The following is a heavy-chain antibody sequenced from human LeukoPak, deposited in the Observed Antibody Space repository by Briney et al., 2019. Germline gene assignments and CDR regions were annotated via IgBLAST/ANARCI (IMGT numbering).Heavy chain of an antibody. J-gene: IGHJ4*02. V-gene: IGHV4-34*01. D-gene: IGHD2-15*01. Sequence: SETLSLTCAVYSGSFSGYYWSWIRQPPGKGLEWIGEINDSGSVNCNPSLKNRVTLSVDTSKNQFSLRLSSVVAADTAVYYCARRLVDSGASQVSDDWGQGTLVTVSS. CDR1: SGSFSGYY. CDR2: INDSGSV. CDR3: ARRLVDSGASQVSDD.